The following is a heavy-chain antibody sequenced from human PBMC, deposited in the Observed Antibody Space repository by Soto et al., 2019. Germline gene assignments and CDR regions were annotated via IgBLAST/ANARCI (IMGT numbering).Heavy chain of an antibody. J-gene: IGHJ4*02. CDR1: GFTFSDYA. CDR2: ISGGGDRT. Sequence: EVQLLESGGGLVQPGGSLRLSCAASGFTFSDYAMTWARQAPGKGLEWVSAISGGGDRTYYADSVKGRFTISRDNSMNTLSVQMSSLRVEDTALYYCAKWREGTMVYFDHWGQGILVTVSS. V-gene: IGHV3-23*01. D-gene: IGHD3-10*01. CDR3: AKWREGTMVYFDH.